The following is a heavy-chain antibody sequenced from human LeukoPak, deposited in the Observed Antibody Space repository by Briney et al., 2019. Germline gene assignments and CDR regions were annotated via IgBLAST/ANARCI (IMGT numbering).Heavy chain of an antibody. CDR1: GFTFRSYA. Sequence: GGSLSLSCAPSGFTFRSYAMSWVRQAPGKGLEWVSAISGSGGRTYSADSVKGRFTISRDNSKNTLYLQMNSLRAEDTAVYYCAKDPSSGWYGFDPWGQGTLVTVSS. D-gene: IGHD6-19*01. CDR2: ISGSGGRT. J-gene: IGHJ5*02. CDR3: AKDPSSGWYGFDP. V-gene: IGHV3-23*01.